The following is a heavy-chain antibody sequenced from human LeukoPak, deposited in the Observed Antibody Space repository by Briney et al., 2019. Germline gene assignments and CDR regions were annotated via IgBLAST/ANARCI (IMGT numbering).Heavy chain of an antibody. Sequence: PSETLSLTCNVSGGSIFTIGYYWGWVRQPPGKGLEWIGSIYYSGSTYYNSSLKSRLTISLDTSKNQFSLKLSSVTAADTAVYYCASGFLDYGVAEYFQHWGQGTLVTVSS. CDR3: ASGFLDYGVAEYFQH. J-gene: IGHJ1*01. V-gene: IGHV4-39*07. D-gene: IGHD4-17*01. CDR1: GGSIFTIGYY. CDR2: IYYSGST.